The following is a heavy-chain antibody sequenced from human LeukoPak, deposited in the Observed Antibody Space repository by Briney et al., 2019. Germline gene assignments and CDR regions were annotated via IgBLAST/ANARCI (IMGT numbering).Heavy chain of an antibody. Sequence: SETLSLTCAVYGGSFSGYYWSWIRQPPGKGLEWIGEINHSGSTNYNPSLKSRVTISVDTSKNQFSLRLSSVTAADAAVYFCARESYGSESYEVMYDYWGQGTLVTVSS. V-gene: IGHV4-34*01. CDR3: ARESYGSESYEVMYDY. CDR2: INHSGST. D-gene: IGHD3-10*01. J-gene: IGHJ4*02. CDR1: GGSFSGYY.